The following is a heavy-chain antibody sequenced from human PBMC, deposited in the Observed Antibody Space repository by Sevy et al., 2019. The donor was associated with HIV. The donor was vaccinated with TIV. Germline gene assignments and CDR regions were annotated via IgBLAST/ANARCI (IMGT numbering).Heavy chain of an antibody. CDR2: ISGSGSFT. V-gene: IGHV3-23*01. D-gene: IGHD3-22*01. CDR3: AKERQGEYYDSSGSFDY. J-gene: IGHJ4*02. CDR1: GFTFSSYA. Sequence: GGSLRLSCAASGFTFSSYAMSWVRQAPGKGLEWVSSISGSGSFTYYADSVKGHFTISRDNSKNTLYLQMTSLRAEDTAVYYCAKERQGEYYDSSGSFDYWGQGTLVTVSS.